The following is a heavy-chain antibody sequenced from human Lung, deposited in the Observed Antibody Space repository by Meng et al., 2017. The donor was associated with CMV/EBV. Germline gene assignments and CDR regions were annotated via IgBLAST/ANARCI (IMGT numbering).Heavy chain of an antibody. CDR2: IYYSGSS. CDR3: ARADYYNLMDV. CDR1: GASIDSDNYY. V-gene: IGHV4-30-4*02. J-gene: IGHJ6*02. Sequence: SXTLSLTCTVSGASIDSDNYYWSWIRQPPGKGLEWIGYIYYSGSSFYNPSLKSRVTISLNMSKNQFSLYLSSVTAADTAVYYCARADYYNLMDVWGQGTTVTVS.